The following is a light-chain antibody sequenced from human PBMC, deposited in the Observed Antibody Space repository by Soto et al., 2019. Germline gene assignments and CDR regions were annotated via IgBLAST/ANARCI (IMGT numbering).Light chain of an antibody. Sequence: DIQMTQSPSSLSASVGDRVTITCQASQAISNYLNWYQQKRGKAPKLLIYYASNLETGVPSRFSGSGSGTDFTFTISSLQPEDIATYYCQQYDNHYTFGQGTKLEIK. CDR3: QQYDNHYT. J-gene: IGKJ2*01. CDR2: YAS. V-gene: IGKV1-33*01. CDR1: QAISNY.